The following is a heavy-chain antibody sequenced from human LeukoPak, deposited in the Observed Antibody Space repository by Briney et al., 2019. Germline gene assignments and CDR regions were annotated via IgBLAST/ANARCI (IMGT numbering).Heavy chain of an antibody. CDR3: ARDLAGATSH. Sequence: PGGSLRLSCVGSGFTSIAYALTWARQAPGKGLAWVAAISYDGGNKYYADSVKDRFTISRDNSKNTLYLQMNSLRAEDTAVYYCARDLAGATSHWGQGTLVTVSS. CDR1: GFTSIAYA. D-gene: IGHD1-26*01. CDR2: ISYDGGNK. V-gene: IGHV3-30-3*01. J-gene: IGHJ4*02.